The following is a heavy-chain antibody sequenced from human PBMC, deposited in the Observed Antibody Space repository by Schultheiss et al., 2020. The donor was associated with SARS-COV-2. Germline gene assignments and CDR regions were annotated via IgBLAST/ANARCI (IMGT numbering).Heavy chain of an antibody. CDR1: GVSVTTYC. D-gene: IGHD3-16*01. CDR3: GRQGGPEQEIDS. J-gene: IGHJ4*02. CDR2: IHDSGST. Sequence: SETLSLTCTVSGVSVTTYCWNWIRRPPGKGLEWIGFIHDSGSTNYNPSLTSRVTISVDTSKNQFSLKLTSVTAADTAVYYCGRQGGPEQEIDSWGQGILVTVSS. V-gene: IGHV4-59*08.